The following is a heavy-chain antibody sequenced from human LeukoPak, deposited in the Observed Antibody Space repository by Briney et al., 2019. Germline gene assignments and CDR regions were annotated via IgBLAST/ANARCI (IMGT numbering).Heavy chain of an antibody. CDR3: ARDLRAAMGYYYYYYMDV. Sequence: SETLSLTCTVSGGSISSGGYYWSWHRQHQGKGLEGIGYIYYSGRNYYNPSLKSRVTISVDTSKNQFSLKLSSVTAADTAVYYCARDLRAAMGYYYYYYMDVWGKGTTVTVSS. J-gene: IGHJ6*03. D-gene: IGHD5-18*01. CDR1: GGSISSGGYY. V-gene: IGHV4-31*03. CDR2: IYYSGRN.